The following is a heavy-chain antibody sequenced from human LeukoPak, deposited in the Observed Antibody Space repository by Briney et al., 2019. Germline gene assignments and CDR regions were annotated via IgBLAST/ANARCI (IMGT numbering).Heavy chain of an antibody. J-gene: IGHJ4*02. D-gene: IGHD2-2*01. CDR3: ARVRGCSTTSCYPAVDY. CDR2: INHSGST. Sequence: PSETLSLTCAVYGGSFSGYYWSWIRQPPGKGLEWIGEINHSGSTNYNPSLKSRVTISVDTSKNQFSLKLNSVTAADTAVYYCARVRGCSTTSCYPAVDYWGQGTLVTASS. CDR1: GGSFSGYY. V-gene: IGHV4-34*01.